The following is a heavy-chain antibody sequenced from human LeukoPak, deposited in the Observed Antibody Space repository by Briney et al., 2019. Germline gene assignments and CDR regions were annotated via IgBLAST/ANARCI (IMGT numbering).Heavy chain of an antibody. J-gene: IGHJ4*02. V-gene: IGHV4-4*07. D-gene: IGHD3-16*01. Sequence: SETLSLTCTVSGGSISTSYLTWIRQPAGKGLEWIGRMYASSGETNYNPTLKNRVTISLDTSKNQFSLRLTSVSAADTAVYYCAAGTQTKTLINWGQGTLVTVSS. CDR3: AAGTQTKTLIN. CDR2: MYASSGET. CDR1: GGSISTSY.